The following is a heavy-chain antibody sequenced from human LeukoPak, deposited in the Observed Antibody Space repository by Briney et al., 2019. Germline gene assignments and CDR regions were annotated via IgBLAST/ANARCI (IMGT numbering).Heavy chain of an antibody. J-gene: IGHJ5*02. V-gene: IGHV4-39*07. CDR3: ARRGVRGQRWTFRFDP. CDR2: IYYSGST. D-gene: IGHD3-10*01. CDR1: GGSISSSSYY. Sequence: SETLSLTCTVSGGSISSSSYYWGWIRQPPGKGLEWIGSIYYSGSTNYNPSLKSRVTISVDTSKNQFSLKLSSVTAADTAVYYCARRGVRGQRWTFRFDPWGQGTLVTVSS.